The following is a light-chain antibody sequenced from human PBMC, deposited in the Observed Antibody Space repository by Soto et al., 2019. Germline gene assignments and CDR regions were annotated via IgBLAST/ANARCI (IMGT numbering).Light chain of an antibody. V-gene: IGKV3D-15*01. Sequence: EVMMTQSPATLSVSPVVRAPLSCRASQSVSINLAWYQQKPGHAPRFLIYGVSTRATGIQARFSGSGSGTEFTLTIRSLQSEDFALYYCXQYNKWWTCGQGTKVDI. CDR1: QSVSIN. CDR3: XQYNKWWT. CDR2: GVS. J-gene: IGKJ1*01.